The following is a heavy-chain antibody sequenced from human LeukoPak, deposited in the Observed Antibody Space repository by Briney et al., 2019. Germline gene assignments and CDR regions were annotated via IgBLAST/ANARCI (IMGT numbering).Heavy chain of an antibody. CDR1: GYTFTSYD. CDR3: ARGRLLWRGLFDP. V-gene: IGHV1-8*03. J-gene: IGHJ5*02. CDR2: MDPNSGNT. Sequence: ASVKVSCKASGYTFTSYDINWVRQATGQGLEWMGWMDPNSGNTGYAQKFQGRVTITRNTSISTAYMELSSLRSEDTAVYYCARGRLLWRGLFDPWGQGTLVTVSS. D-gene: IGHD3-10*01.